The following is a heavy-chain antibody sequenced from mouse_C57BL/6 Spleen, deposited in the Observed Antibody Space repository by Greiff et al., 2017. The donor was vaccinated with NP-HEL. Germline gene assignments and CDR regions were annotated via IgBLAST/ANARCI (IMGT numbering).Heavy chain of an antibody. Sequence: EVKLVESGGGLVKPGGSLKLSCAASGFTFSDYGMHWVRQAPEKGLEWVAYISSGSSTIYIADTVKGRFTIPRTNAKNTLFLQMTSLRSDDTAMYYCARWSSYYPLYAMDYWGQGTSVTVST. CDR3: ARWSSYYPLYAMDY. CDR2: ISSGSSTI. V-gene: IGHV5-17*01. J-gene: IGHJ4*01. CDR1: GFTFSDYG. D-gene: IGHD2-12*01.